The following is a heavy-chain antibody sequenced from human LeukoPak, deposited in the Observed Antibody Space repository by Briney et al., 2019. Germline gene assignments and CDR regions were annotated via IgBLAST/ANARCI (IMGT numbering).Heavy chain of an antibody. J-gene: IGHJ4*02. CDR3: AKTRWALQGGETFDF. CDR1: GFTFNSYG. D-gene: IGHD1-26*01. V-gene: IGHV3-30*18. CDR2: ISSDGSLK. Sequence: AGGSLRLSCTASGFTFNSYGMHWVRQAPGKGLEWVAFISSDGSLKHYVDSAKDRFTISRDSSKNTLFLQMSRLRPEDTAVYYCAKTRWALQGGETFDFWGQGALVSVSS.